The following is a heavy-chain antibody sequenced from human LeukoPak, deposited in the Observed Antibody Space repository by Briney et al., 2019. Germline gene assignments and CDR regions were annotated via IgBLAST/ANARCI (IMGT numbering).Heavy chain of an antibody. J-gene: IGHJ4*02. CDR2: IYPGDSDT. CDR3: ASYYYDSSGGGDYCFDY. V-gene: IGHV5-51*01. D-gene: IGHD3-22*01. CDR1: GYSFTSYW. Sequence: GESLKISCKGSGYSFTSYWIGWVRQMPGKGLEWMGIIYPGDSDTRYSPSFQGQVTISADKSISTAYLQWSSLKASDTAMYYCASYYYDSSGGGDYCFDYWGQGTLVTASS.